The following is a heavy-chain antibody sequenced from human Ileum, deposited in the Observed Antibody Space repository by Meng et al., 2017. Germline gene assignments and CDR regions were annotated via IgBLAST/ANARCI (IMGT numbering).Heavy chain of an antibody. V-gene: IGHV3-74*01. J-gene: IGHJ4*02. CDR3: ARGSASYFGS. CDR2: INGDGGTT. CDR1: GLTFSSCW. Sequence: VQLVEVGVGLVQAGGSLRLSWTASGLTFSSCWMHGVRQDPGKGLVWVSRINGDGGTTSHADSVKGRSTISRDNAKNTLYLQVNSLRAEDTALYYCARGSASYFGSWGQGTLVTVSS.